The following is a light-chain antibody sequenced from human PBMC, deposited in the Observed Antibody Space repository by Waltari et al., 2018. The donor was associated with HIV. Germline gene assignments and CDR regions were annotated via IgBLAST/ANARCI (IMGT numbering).Light chain of an antibody. CDR2: AAS. Sequence: DIQMTQSPSSLSASVGDRVTITCRASQTVSTFLNWYQQKPGKAHKLLIYAASSLQSGVPSRFSGIGSGTDFTLTISSLHPEDFATYYCQQSYNNPRTFGQGTKVEI. J-gene: IGKJ1*01. V-gene: IGKV1-39*01. CDR1: QTVSTF. CDR3: QQSYNNPRT.